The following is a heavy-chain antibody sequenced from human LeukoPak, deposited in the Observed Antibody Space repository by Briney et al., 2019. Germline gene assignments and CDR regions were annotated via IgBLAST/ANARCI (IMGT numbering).Heavy chain of an antibody. V-gene: IGHV1-3*01. CDR3: AREGIAAAGTNYYYGMDV. CDR2: INAGNGNT. J-gene: IGHJ6*02. CDR1: GYTFTSYA. Sequence: ASVKVSCKASGYTFTSYAMHWVRQAPGQRLEWMGWINAGNGNTKYSQKFQGRVTITRNTSISTAYMELSSLRSEDTAVYYCAREGIAAAGTNYYYGMDVWGQGTTVTVSS. D-gene: IGHD6-13*01.